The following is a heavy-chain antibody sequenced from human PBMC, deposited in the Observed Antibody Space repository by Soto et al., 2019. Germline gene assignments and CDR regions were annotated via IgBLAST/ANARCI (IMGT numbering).Heavy chain of an antibody. D-gene: IGHD3-10*01. CDR1: GFSFSVYS. J-gene: IGHJ6*04. V-gene: IGHV3-21*01. Sequence: GGSLRLSCAASGFSFSVYSMNWVRQAPGKGLEWVSSISSSSTYIYYADSMKGRFTVSRDNAKNSLFLQMNSLIAEDTAVYYCARVGGKQYEAMDVWGKGTTVTVSS. CDR2: ISSSSTYI. CDR3: ARVGGKQYEAMDV.